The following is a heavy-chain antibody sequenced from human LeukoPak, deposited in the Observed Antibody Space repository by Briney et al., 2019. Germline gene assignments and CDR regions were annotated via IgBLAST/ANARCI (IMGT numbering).Heavy chain of an antibody. CDR1: GYTFTSYG. J-gene: IGHJ5*02. CDR2: ISAYNRNT. D-gene: IGHD3-10*02. Sequence: ASVKVSCKASGYTFTSYGISWVRQAPGQGLEWMGWISAYNRNTNYAQKLQGRVTMTTDTSTSTAYMELRSLRSDDTAVYYCARDVHPLNWFDPWGQGTLVTVSS. V-gene: IGHV1-18*01. CDR3: ARDVHPLNWFDP.